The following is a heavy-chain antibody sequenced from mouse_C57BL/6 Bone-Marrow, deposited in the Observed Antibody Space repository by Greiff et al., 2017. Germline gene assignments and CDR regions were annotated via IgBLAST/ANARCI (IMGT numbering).Heavy chain of an antibody. CDR3: TYYDYDEGAWFAY. CDR1: GFTFSNYW. D-gene: IGHD2-4*01. V-gene: IGHV6-3*01. CDR2: IRLKSDNYAT. Sequence: EVKLVESGGGLVQPGGSMKLSCVASGFTFSNYWMNWVRQSPEKGLEWVAQIRLKSDNYATHYAESVKGRFTISRDDSKSSVYLQMNNLSAEDTGIYYCTYYDYDEGAWFAYWGQGTLVTVSA. J-gene: IGHJ3*01.